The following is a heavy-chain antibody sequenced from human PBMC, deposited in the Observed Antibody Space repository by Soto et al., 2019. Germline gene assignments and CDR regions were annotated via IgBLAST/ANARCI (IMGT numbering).Heavy chain of an antibody. D-gene: IGHD2-2*01. Sequence: GASVKVSFKASGHTFTNYCVTWVLQAPGQGLEWMGWISAYTDNPNYAQKFQGRVTMTIDTSTTTAYMDLRSLTSDDTAVYYCARVIPGAEAWFGPWGQGTLVTVSS. CDR2: ISAYTDNP. V-gene: IGHV1-18*01. CDR3: ARVIPGAEAWFGP. J-gene: IGHJ5*02. CDR1: GHTFTNYC.